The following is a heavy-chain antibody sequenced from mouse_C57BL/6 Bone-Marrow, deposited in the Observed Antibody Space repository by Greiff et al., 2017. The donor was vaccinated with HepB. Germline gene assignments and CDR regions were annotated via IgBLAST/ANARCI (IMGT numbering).Heavy chain of an antibody. J-gene: IGHJ2*01. CDR2: ISSGGSYT. Sequence: EVKLMESGGDLVKPGGSLKLSCAASGFTFSSYGMSWVRQTPDKRLEWVATISSGGSYTYYPDSVKGRFTISRDNAKNTLYLQMSSLKSEDTAMYYCARHFYYYGSSFDYWGQGTTLTVSS. CDR3: ARHFYYYGSSFDY. CDR1: GFTFSSYG. D-gene: IGHD1-1*01. V-gene: IGHV5-6*01.